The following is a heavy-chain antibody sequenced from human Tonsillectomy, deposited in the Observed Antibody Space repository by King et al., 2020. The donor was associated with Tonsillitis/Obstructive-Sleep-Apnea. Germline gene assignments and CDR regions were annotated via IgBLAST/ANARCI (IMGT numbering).Heavy chain of an antibody. V-gene: IGHV1-18*01. CDR2: ISAYNGNT. J-gene: IGHJ3*02. D-gene: IGHD3-22*01. Sequence: VQLVESGAEVKKPGASVKVSCKASGYTFTSYGISWVRQAPGQGLEWMGWISAYNGNTNYAQKLQGRVTMTTDPSTSTAYMELRSLRSDDTAVYYCARIGSSSMIVVVIPTDACDIWGQGTMVTVSS. CDR3: ARIGSSSMIVVVIPTDACDI. CDR1: GYTFTSYG.